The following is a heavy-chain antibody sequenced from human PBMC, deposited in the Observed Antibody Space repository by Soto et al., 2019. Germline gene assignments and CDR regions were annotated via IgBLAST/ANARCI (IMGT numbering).Heavy chain of an antibody. Sequence: ASVKVSCKASGYTFTTYDINWVRQATGQGLEWVGWMNPNSGYTGYAQKFQGRVTLTRSTSISTAYMELSSLRSEDTAVYYCARARGYSGYDKCFDYWGQGTLVTVSS. J-gene: IGHJ4*02. V-gene: IGHV1-8*01. CDR1: GYTFTTYD. CDR3: ARARGYSGYDKCFDY. D-gene: IGHD5-12*01. CDR2: MNPNSGYT.